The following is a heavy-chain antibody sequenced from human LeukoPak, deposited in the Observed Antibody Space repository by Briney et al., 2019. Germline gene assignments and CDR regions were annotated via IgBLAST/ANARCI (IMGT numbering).Heavy chain of an antibody. J-gene: IGHJ4*02. V-gene: IGHV1-2*02. CDR2: IYPKSGGT. CDR3: ARGRLASPATPFDR. D-gene: IGHD2-15*01. Sequence: GASVKVSCKTSGYTFIDYYMHWVRQAPGQGLEWMGWIYPKSGGTSYARSFKGRLTITRDTSISTVYMELSSLRSEDTAMFFCARGRLASPATPFDRWGQGTLVTVSS. CDR1: GYTFIDYY.